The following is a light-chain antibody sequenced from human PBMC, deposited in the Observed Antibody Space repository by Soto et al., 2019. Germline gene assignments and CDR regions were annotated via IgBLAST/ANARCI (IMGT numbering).Light chain of an antibody. Sequence: DIQMTQSPSTLSASVGDRVTITCRASQSISNWLAWYQQKAGKVPKLLIYKASTLKSGVPSRFSGSGSGTEFTLTISSLQPDDFATYYCQHYNSYSEAFGQGTKVDI. J-gene: IGKJ1*01. CDR2: KAS. V-gene: IGKV1-5*03. CDR1: QSISNW. CDR3: QHYNSYSEA.